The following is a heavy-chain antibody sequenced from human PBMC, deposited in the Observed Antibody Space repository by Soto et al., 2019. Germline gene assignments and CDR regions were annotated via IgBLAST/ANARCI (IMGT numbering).Heavy chain of an antibody. V-gene: IGHV1-2*04. J-gene: IGHJ6*02. D-gene: IGHD6-13*01. CDR2: IDPNSDGT. Sequence: ASVKVSCKASGYTFTGYYIHWVRQAPGQGLEWMGWIDPNSDGTNYAQKFQVWVTMTRDTSISTAYMELSRLRSDETAVYYCARDLRYRYRSSGYGGRYYYYVMDVGGQGTTVPVS. CDR3: ARDLRYRYRSSGYGGRYYYYVMDV. CDR1: GYTFTGYY.